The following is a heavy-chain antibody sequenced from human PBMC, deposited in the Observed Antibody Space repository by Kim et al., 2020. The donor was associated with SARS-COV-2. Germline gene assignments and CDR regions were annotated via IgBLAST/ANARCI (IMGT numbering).Heavy chain of an antibody. D-gene: IGHD1-26*01. J-gene: IGHJ3*02. CDR2: IYYSGST. CDR1: GGSISSSSYY. CDR3: ARRGEWELRAFDI. Sequence: SETLSLTCTVSGGSISSSSYYWGWIRQPPGKGLEWIGSIYYSGSTYYNPSLKSRVTISVDTSKNQFSLKLSSVTAADTAVYYCARRGEWELRAFDIWGQGTMVTVSS. V-gene: IGHV4-39*01.